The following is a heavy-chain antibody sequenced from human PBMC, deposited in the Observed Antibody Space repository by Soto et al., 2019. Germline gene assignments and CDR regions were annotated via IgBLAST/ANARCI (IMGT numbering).Heavy chain of an antibody. Sequence: GGSLRLSCTASGFTFGDYAMSWFRQAPGKGLEWVGFIRSKAYGGTTEYAASVKGRFTISADKSITTAYLKWSSLKASDTAMYYCATQGSGQEFDYWGQGTLVTVSS. D-gene: IGHD6-19*01. V-gene: IGHV3-49*03. CDR2: IRSKAYGGTT. CDR3: ATQGSGQEFDY. J-gene: IGHJ4*02. CDR1: GFTFGDYA.